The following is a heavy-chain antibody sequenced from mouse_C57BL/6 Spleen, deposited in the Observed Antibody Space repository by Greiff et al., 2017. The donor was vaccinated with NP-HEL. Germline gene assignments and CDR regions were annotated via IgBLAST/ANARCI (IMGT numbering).Heavy chain of an antibody. CDR1: GFSLTSYG. CDR3: ASFYYDYDRGSWFAY. V-gene: IGHV2-6*01. Sequence: QVQLKESGPGLVAPSQSLSITCTVSGFSLTSYGVDWVRQSPGKGLEWLGVIWGVGSTNYNSALKSRLSISKDNSKSQVFLKMNSLQTDDTAMYYCASFYYDYDRGSWFAYWGQGTLVTVSA. CDR2: IWGVGST. D-gene: IGHD2-4*01. J-gene: IGHJ3*01.